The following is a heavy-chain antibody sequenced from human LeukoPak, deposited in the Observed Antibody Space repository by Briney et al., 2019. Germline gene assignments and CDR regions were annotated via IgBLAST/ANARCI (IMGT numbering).Heavy chain of an antibody. CDR3: ARAYYDILTGYDYFDY. CDR2: IYSGGST. J-gene: IGHJ4*02. V-gene: IGHV3-66*01. D-gene: IGHD3-9*01. CDR1: GFNVSNNY. Sequence: PGGSLRLSCAASGFNVSNNYMSWVHRAPGKGLEWVSVIYSGGSTYYADSVKGRFTISRDNSKNTLYLQMDSLRAEDTAVYYCARAYYDILTGYDYFDYWGQGTLVTVSS.